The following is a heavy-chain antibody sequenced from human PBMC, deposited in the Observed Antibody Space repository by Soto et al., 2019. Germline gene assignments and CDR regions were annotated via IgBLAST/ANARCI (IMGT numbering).Heavy chain of an antibody. Sequence: SETLSLTCTVSGGSISSYYWSWIRQPPGKGLEWIGYIYYSGSTNYNPSLKSRVTISVDTSKNQFSLKLSSVTAADTAVYYCGAGGYDLSVEGYGMDVWGQGTTVTVSS. CDR3: GAGGYDLSVEGYGMDV. J-gene: IGHJ6*02. CDR1: GGSISSYY. D-gene: IGHD5-12*01. CDR2: IYYSGST. V-gene: IGHV4-59*01.